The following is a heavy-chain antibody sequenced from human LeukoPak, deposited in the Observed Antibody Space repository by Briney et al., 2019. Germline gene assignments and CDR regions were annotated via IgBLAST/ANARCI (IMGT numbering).Heavy chain of an antibody. CDR3: ARGAYGSGRDYYYGMDV. CDR1: GGSISSGGYY. CDR2: IYTSGST. D-gene: IGHD3-10*01. Sequence: SSQTLSLTCTVSGGSISSGGYYWSWIRQPAGKGLEWIGRIYTSGSTNYNPSLKSRVTMSVDTSKNQFSLKLSSVTAADTAVYYCARGAYGSGRDYYYGMDVWGQGTTVTVSS. V-gene: IGHV4-61*02. J-gene: IGHJ6*02.